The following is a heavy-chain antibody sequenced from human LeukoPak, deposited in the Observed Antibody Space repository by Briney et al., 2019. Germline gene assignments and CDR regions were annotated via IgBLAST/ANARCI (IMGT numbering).Heavy chain of an antibody. J-gene: IGHJ3*01. CDR3: AKVYSSSSRDAFDV. Sequence: SETLSLTCAAYGESFSGYYWSWVRQSPGKGLEWIGEINHSGSTNYNSSLKSRVTISVDTSKSQFSRRLSSVTAADTAVYYCAKVYSSSSRDAFDVWGQGTMVTVSS. V-gene: IGHV4-34*01. D-gene: IGHD6-6*01. CDR1: GESFSGYY. CDR2: INHSGST.